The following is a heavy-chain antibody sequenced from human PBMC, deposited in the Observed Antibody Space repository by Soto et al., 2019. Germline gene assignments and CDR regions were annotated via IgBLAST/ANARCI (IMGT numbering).Heavy chain of an antibody. CDR2: INSDGSST. J-gene: IGHJ4*02. D-gene: IGHD4-17*01. CDR1: GFTVSSYL. Sequence: GGSLRLSCAASGFTVSSYLMHWVRQAPGKGLVWVSRINSDGSSTSFADSVKGRFTISRDNAKNTLYLQMNSLRAEDTAVYYCARVNYGDYGGVYDYWRQGTLVTVSS. CDR3: ARVNYGDYGGVYDY. V-gene: IGHV3-74*01.